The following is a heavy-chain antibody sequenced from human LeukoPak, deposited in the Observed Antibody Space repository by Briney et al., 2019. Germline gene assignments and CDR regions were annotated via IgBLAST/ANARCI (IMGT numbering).Heavy chain of an antibody. J-gene: IGHJ4*02. Sequence: GASVKVSCKASGGTFSSYAISWVRQAPGQGLEWMGRIIPILGIANYAQKFQGGVTITADKSTSTAYMELSSLRSEDTAVYYCARVNYYGSGSYEDYWGQGTLVTVSS. CDR3: ARVNYYGSGSYEDY. CDR1: GGTFSSYA. D-gene: IGHD3-10*01. V-gene: IGHV1-69*04. CDR2: IIPILGIA.